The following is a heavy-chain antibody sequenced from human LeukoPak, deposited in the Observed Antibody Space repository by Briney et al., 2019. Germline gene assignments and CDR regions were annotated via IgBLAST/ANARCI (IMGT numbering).Heavy chain of an antibody. Sequence: SETLSLTCAVYGGSFSGYYLSWLRQPPGKGLEWIGEINHSGSTNYNPSLKSRVTISVDTSKNQFSLKLSSVTAADTAVYYCARGPFRFYYDSSDSGFDYWGQGTLVTVSS. CDR3: ARGPFRFYYDSSDSGFDY. J-gene: IGHJ4*02. CDR1: GGSFSGYY. CDR2: INHSGST. V-gene: IGHV4-34*01. D-gene: IGHD3-22*01.